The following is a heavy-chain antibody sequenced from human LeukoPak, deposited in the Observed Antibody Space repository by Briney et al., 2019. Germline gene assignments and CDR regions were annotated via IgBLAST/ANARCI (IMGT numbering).Heavy chain of an antibody. CDR3: ARDTGVGAFDI. J-gene: IGHJ3*02. D-gene: IGHD1-14*01. V-gene: IGHV3-48*01. CDR1: GFTFSSYS. CDR2: ISSSSSTI. Sequence: PGGSLRLSCAASGFTFSSYSMNWVRQAPGKGLEGVSYISSSSSTIYYADSVKVRFTISRDNAKNSLYLQMNSLRAEDTAVYYCARDTGVGAFDIWGQGTMVTVSS.